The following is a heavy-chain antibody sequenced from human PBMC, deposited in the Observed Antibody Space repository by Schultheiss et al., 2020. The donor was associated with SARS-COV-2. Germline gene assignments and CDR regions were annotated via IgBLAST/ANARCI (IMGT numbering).Heavy chain of an antibody. D-gene: IGHD3-16*01. J-gene: IGHJ6*03. Sequence: SETLSLTCTVSGGSVSSSNYYWSWIRQPPGKGLEWIGYIHYSGSTNYNPSLKSRVTISVDTSKNQFSLKLNSVTAADTAVYYCATDTVRALSRYYYYSMDVWGKGTTVTVSS. CDR1: GGSVSSSNYY. CDR3: ATDTVRALSRYYYYSMDV. V-gene: IGHV4-61*01. CDR2: IHYSGST.